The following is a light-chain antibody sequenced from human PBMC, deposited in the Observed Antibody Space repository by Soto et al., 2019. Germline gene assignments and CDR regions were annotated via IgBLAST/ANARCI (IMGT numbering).Light chain of an antibody. Sequence: QSALTQPPSVSGSPGQSVTIPCTGTSTDFVSYNRVSWYQQPPGTAPKLIIYKARNRPSGVPDRFSGSKSGNTASLTISGLQAADEADYYCSLYTSENTYVFGTGTKLTVL. CDR1: STDFVSYNR. CDR2: KAR. V-gene: IGLV2-18*01. CDR3: SLYTSENTYV. J-gene: IGLJ1*01.